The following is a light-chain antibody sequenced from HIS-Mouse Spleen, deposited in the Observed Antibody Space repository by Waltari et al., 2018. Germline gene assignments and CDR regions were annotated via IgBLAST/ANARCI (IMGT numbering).Light chain of an antibody. V-gene: IGLV2-23*01. Sequence: QSALTQPASVSGSPGQSITISCTGTSSDVGGYNLVSWYQQHPGKAPKLMIYEGSTRPSGVSNRFSGSKSGNTASLTISGLQAEDEADYYCCSYAGSSTSVVFGGGTKLTVL. J-gene: IGLJ2*01. CDR3: CSYAGSSTSVV. CDR2: EGS. CDR1: SSDVGGYNL.